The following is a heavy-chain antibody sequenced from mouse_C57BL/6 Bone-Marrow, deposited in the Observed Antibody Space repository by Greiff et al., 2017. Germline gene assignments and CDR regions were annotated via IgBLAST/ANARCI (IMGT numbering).Heavy chain of an antibody. V-gene: IGHV1-19*01. CDR2: INPYNGGT. Sequence: EVQLQQSGPVLVKPGASVKMSCKASGYTFTDYYMNWVKQSHGKSLEWIGVINPYNGGTSYNQKFKGKATLTVDKSSSTAYMELNSLTSEDSAVYYCARWRGSFWYFDVWGTGTTVTVSS. CDR1: GYTFTDYY. CDR3: ARWRGSFWYFDV. J-gene: IGHJ1*03. D-gene: IGHD1-1*02.